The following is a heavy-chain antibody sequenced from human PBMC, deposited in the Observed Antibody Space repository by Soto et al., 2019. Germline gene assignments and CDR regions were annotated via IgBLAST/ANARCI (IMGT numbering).Heavy chain of an antibody. Sequence: QVQLQESGPGLVKPSQTLSLTCTVSGGSISSGGYYWSWIRQHPGKGLEWIGYIYYSGSTYYNPSLKSRVTISVDTSKSQLALKLSSVTAADTAVYYCARGVGIGWMKYYFDCWGQGTLVTVSS. CDR2: IYYSGST. D-gene: IGHD6-19*01. CDR3: ARGVGIGWMKYYFDC. V-gene: IGHV4-31*03. J-gene: IGHJ4*02. CDR1: GGSISSGGYY.